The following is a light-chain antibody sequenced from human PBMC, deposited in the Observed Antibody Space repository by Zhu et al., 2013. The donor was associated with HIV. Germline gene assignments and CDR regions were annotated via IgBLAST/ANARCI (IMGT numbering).Light chain of an antibody. CDR3: QQYGSSPYT. CDR2: GAS. CDR1: QSVSSSY. J-gene: IGKJ2*01. Sequence: EIVLTQSPGTLSLSPGEGATLSCRASQSVSSSYLAWYQQKPGQTPRLVIYGASSRATGIPDRFSGSGSGTDFTLTISRLEPEDFAVYYCQQYGSSPYTFGQGTKLEIK. V-gene: IGKV3-20*01.